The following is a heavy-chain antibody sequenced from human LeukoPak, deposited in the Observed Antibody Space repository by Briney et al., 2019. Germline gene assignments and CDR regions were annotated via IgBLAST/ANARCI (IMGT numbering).Heavy chain of an antibody. V-gene: IGHV4-30-2*01. J-gene: IGHJ5*02. CDR3: ARSSGYSYNWFDP. CDR1: GGSISSGGYY. CDR2: IYHSGST. Sequence: PSETLSLTCTVSGGSISSGGYYWSWIRQPPGKGLEWIGYIYHSGSTYYNPSLKSRVTISVDRSKNQFSLKLSSVTAADTAVYYCARSSGYSYNWFDPWGQGTLVTASS. D-gene: IGHD3-22*01.